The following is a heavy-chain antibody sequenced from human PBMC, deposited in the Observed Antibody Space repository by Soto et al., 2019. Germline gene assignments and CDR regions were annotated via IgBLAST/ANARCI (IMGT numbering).Heavy chain of an antibody. Sequence: QVQLQESGPRLVKPSQTLSLTCTVSGGSISSDDYYWSWIRQPPGKGPEWVGYISYSGTTDYNPSLKSRIAIPLDPSKRQFSLQLSSVTAADTAVYFCARWSGVGVAGMDVWGQGTTVTVSS. CDR1: GGSISSDDYY. CDR3: ARWSGVGVAGMDV. D-gene: IGHD3-10*01. V-gene: IGHV4-30-4*01. CDR2: ISYSGTT. J-gene: IGHJ6*02.